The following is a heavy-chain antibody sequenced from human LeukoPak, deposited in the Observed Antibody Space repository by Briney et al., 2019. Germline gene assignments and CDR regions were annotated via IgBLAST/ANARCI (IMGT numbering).Heavy chain of an antibody. D-gene: IGHD1/OR15-1a*01. CDR1: GFTFSSYS. J-gene: IGHJ6*03. CDR3: AREQNKNYYYYMDV. Sequence: GGSLRLSCAASGFTFSSYSMNWVRQAPGKGLEWVSSISSSSSYIYYADSVKGRFTISRDNAKNSLYLQMDSLRAEDTAVYYCAREQNKNYYYYMDVWGKGTTVTVSS. V-gene: IGHV3-21*01. CDR2: ISSSSSYI.